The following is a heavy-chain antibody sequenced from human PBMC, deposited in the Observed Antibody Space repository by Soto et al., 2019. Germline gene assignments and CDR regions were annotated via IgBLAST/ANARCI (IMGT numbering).Heavy chain of an antibody. D-gene: IGHD6-6*01. CDR1: GFTFSSYA. V-gene: IGHV3-21*01. J-gene: IGHJ2*01. CDR3: TRDSAAYSSSSGSYWYFDL. CDR2: ISSSSSYI. Sequence: LRVSCAASGFTFSSYAMSWVRQAPGKGLEWVSSISSSSSYIYYADSVKGRSTISRDNSKNSLYPQMNSLRDEDTAVYYCTRDSAAYSSSSGSYWYFDLWGRGTLVTVSS.